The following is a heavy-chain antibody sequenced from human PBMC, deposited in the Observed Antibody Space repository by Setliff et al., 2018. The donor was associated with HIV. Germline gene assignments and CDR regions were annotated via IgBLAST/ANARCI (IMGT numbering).Heavy chain of an antibody. D-gene: IGHD5-18*01. CDR2: ISSSSSYI. CDR3: ARVAMGYGYLPWYFDL. J-gene: IGHJ2*01. CDR1: GFTFSSYS. Sequence: GGSLRLSCAASGFTFSSYSMNWVRQAPGKGLEWVSSISSSSSYIYYADSVKGRFTISRDNAKNSLYLQMNSLRAEDTAVYYCARVAMGYGYLPWYFDLWGRGTLVTVSS. V-gene: IGHV3-21*01.